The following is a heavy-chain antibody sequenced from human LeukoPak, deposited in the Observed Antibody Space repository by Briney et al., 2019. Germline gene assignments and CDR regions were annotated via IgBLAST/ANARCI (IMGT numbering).Heavy chain of an antibody. CDR2: ISGSGGST. V-gene: IGHV3-23*01. J-gene: IGHJ4*02. Sequence: ETLSLTCTVSGGSISSSSYYWGWIRQPPGKGLEWVSAISGSGGSTYYADSVKGRFTISRDNSKNTLYLQMNSLRAEDTAVYYCAKRRGIFWPGGFDYWGQGTLVTVSS. CDR3: AKRRGIFWPGGFDY. CDR1: GGSISSSSYY. D-gene: IGHD3-9*01.